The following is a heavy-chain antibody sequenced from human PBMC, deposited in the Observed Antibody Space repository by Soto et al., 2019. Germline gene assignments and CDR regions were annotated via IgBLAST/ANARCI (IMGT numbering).Heavy chain of an antibody. Sequence: QLQLQESGPGLVKPSETLSLTCSVSGDSINSDNYYWGWIRQPPGKGLEWIGSIYYRGNTYYNPSLKTRFTISRDKSKSQFSLKLNSVTAADSAVYFCARLEGLTTISYYFDYWGQGTLVTVSS. CDR2: IYYRGNT. CDR3: ARLEGLTTISYYFDY. CDR1: GDSINSDNYY. V-gene: IGHV4-39*01. D-gene: IGHD2-21*02. J-gene: IGHJ4*02.